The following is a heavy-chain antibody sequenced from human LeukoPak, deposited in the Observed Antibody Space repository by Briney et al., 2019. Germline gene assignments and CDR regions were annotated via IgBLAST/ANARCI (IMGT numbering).Heavy chain of an antibody. CDR2: ISGSGGST. Sequence: PGGSLRLSCAASGFTFSNYAMTWVRQAPGKGLEWVSIISGSGGSTYYADSVKGRFTISRDNSKNTLYLQMNSLRAEDTAVYYCARRGWFGELFPANYWGQGTLVTVSS. J-gene: IGHJ4*02. CDR3: ARRGWFGELFPANY. D-gene: IGHD3-10*01. CDR1: GFTFSNYA. V-gene: IGHV3-23*01.